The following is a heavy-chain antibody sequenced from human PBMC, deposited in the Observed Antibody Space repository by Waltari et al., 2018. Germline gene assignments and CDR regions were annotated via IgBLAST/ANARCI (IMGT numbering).Heavy chain of an antibody. D-gene: IGHD3-9*01. CDR2: ISGSGRDR. Sequence: SGFTYSDYAMAWVRQAPGEGLQWVSAISGSGRDRYYRDSVKGRFTISRDNSQNILYLEMYSLRAEDTAVYFCAKGHTGYYVNWFASWGQGTLVTVSS. J-gene: IGHJ5*01. CDR3: AKGHTGYYVNWFAS. CDR1: GFTYSDYA. V-gene: IGHV3-23*01.